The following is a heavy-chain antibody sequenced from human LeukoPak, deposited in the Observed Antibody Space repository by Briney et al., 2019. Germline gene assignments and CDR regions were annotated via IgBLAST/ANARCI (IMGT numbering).Heavy chain of an antibody. CDR1: GYTFTSYD. J-gene: IGHJ6*02. CDR2: MNPNSGNT. CDR3: ARVAYGDFWSGYYYYYGMDV. V-gene: IGHV1-8*01. D-gene: IGHD3-3*01. Sequence: ASVKVSCKASGYTFTSYDINWVRQAIGQGLEWMGWMNPNSGNTGYAQKFQGRCTMTRNTSISTAYMELSSLRSEDTAVYYCARVAYGDFWSGYYYYYGMDVWGQGTTVTVSS.